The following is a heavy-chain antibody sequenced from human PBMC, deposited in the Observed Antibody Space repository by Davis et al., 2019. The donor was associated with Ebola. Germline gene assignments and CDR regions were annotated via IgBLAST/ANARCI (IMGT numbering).Heavy chain of an antibody. CDR2: INPTTGST. CDR3: ARSVTVIGVDIHLRYYQYGLDV. J-gene: IGHJ6*02. CDR1: GYSFTDFF. Sequence: ASVKVSCKASGYSFTDFFIHWVRQALGQGLEWMGIINPTTGSTSYAQKFQGRVSMTRDTSTSTVYMELNNLRSDDTAVYYCARSVTVIGVDIHLRYYQYGLDVWGQGTTVTVSS. V-gene: IGHV1-46*01. D-gene: IGHD3-3*01.